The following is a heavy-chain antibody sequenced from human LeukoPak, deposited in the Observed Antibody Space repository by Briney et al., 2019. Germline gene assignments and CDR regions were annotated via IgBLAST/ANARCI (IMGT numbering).Heavy chain of an antibody. J-gene: IGHJ4*02. CDR1: GGSFSGYY. CDR2: INHSGST. CDR3: ARSYSMVRELGWWD. D-gene: IGHD3-10*01. V-gene: IGHV4-34*01. Sequence: PSETLSLTCAVYGGSFSGYYWSWIRQPPGKGLEWIGEINHSGSTHYNPSLKSRVTISVDTSKNQFSLKMSSVTAADTAVCYCARSYSMVRELGWWDWGQGTLVIVSS.